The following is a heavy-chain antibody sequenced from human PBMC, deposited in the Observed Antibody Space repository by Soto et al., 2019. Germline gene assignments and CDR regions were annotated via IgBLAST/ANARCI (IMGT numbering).Heavy chain of an antibody. CDR2: IYYSGST. J-gene: IGHJ6*02. Sequence: QVQLQESGPGLVKPSETLSLTCTVSGGSVSSGSYYWSWIRQPPGKGLEWIGYIYYSGSTNYNPSLKSRVTISVYTSKNQFSLKLSSVTAADTAVYYCARDYGYSYGAYYYYYGMDVWGQGTTVTVSS. V-gene: IGHV4-61*01. CDR3: ARDYGYSYGAYYYYYGMDV. D-gene: IGHD5-18*01. CDR1: GGSVSSGSYY.